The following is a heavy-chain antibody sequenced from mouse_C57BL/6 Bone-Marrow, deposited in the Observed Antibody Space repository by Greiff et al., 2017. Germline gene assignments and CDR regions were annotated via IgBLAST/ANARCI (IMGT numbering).Heavy chain of an antibody. Sequence: EVQLVESGGGLVQPGGSLKLSCAASGFTFSDYGMAWVRQAPRKGPGGVAFISNLAYSIYYADTVTGRFTISRENAKNTLYLEMSSLRSEDTAMYYCARHTDSNYFDYWGQGTTLTVSS. CDR1: GFTFSDYG. J-gene: IGHJ2*01. V-gene: IGHV5-15*01. CDR2: ISNLAYSI. D-gene: IGHD2-5*01. CDR3: ARHTDSNYFDY.